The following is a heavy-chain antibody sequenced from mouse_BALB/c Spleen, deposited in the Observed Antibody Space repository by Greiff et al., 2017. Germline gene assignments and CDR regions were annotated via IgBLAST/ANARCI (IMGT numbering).Heavy chain of an antibody. CDR3: ARAYDLFYWYFDV. Sequence: QVQLQQPGAELVKPGASVKLSCKASGYTFTSYWMHWVKQRPGQGLEWIGEINPSNGRTNYNEKFKSKATLTVDKSSSTAYMQLSSLTSEDSAVYYCARAYDLFYWYFDVWGAGTTVTVSP. V-gene: IGHV1S81*02. D-gene: IGHD1-1*01. CDR1: GYTFTSYW. J-gene: IGHJ1*01. CDR2: INPSNGRT.